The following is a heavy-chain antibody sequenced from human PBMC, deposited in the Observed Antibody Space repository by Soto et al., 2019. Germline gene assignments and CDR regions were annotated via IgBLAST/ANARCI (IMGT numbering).Heavy chain of an antibody. D-gene: IGHD2-2*01. V-gene: IGHV3-30*18. CDR2: ISYDGSDK. Sequence: GGSLRLSCAASGFTFSNYGMHWVRQAPGKGLEWVAVISYDGSDKYYIGSVKGRFTISRDNSKNTLYLQMNSLRAEDTAVYFCAKDDRYCGSTSCQYYYYYYMDVWGKGTTVTVSS. CDR3: AKDDRYCGSTSCQYYYYYYMDV. J-gene: IGHJ6*03. CDR1: GFTFSNYG.